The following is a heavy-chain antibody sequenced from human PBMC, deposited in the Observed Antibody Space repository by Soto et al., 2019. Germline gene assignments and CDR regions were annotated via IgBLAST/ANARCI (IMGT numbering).Heavy chain of an antibody. D-gene: IGHD2-8*01. Sequence: SVKVSCKASGGTFSSYAISWVRQAPGQGLEWMGGIFPIFGTAHYAQKFQGRDTITADKSTSTAYMELSSLRSEDTAVYYCARDGYRTNGVCYHSYYYYYFGMDVWGQGTTVTV. CDR1: GGTFSSYA. CDR3: ARDGYRTNGVCYHSYYYYYFGMDV. J-gene: IGHJ6*02. V-gene: IGHV1-69*06. CDR2: IFPIFGTA.